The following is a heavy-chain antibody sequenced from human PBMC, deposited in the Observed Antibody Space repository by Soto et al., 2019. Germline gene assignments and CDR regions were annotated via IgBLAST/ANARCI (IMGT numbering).Heavy chain of an antibody. CDR1: GFTFSSYA. Sequence: GESLKISCAASGFTFSSYAMSWVRQAPGKGLEWVSGISGSGGSTNYADSVKGRFTISRDNSQNTLYLQMNSLRAEDTAVYFCAKGRSSGWYRWLDPWGQGTLVTVSS. V-gene: IGHV3-23*01. CDR3: AKGRSSGWYRWLDP. J-gene: IGHJ5*02. D-gene: IGHD6-19*01. CDR2: ISGSGGST.